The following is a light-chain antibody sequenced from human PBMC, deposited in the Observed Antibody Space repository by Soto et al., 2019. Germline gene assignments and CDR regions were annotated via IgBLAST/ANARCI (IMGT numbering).Light chain of an antibody. CDR3: QHYYTSYTT. CDR2: GAS. Sequence: EIVLTQSPGTLSLSPGDRATLSCGASQSFTSNYLAWYQQKPGQAPRLLIFGASTRATGIPDRFSGSGSGTDFTLTISRLEPEDFAVYYCQHYYTSYTTFGQGTKVEIK. V-gene: IGKV3-20*01. J-gene: IGKJ1*01. CDR1: QSFTSNY.